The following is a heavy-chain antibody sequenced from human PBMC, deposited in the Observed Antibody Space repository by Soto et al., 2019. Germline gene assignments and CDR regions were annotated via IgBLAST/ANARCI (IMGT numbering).Heavy chain of an antibody. CDR3: ASDSSGYSWYFDL. D-gene: IGHD3-22*01. V-gene: IGHV4-59*01. Sequence: QVQLQESGPGLVKPSETLSLTCTVSGGSISSYYWSWIRQPPGKGLEWIGYIYYSGSTNYNPSLKSRVTISVDTSKNQFSLKLSSVTAADTAVYYCASDSSGYSWYFDLWGRGTLVTVSS. CDR2: IYYSGST. J-gene: IGHJ2*01. CDR1: GGSISSYY.